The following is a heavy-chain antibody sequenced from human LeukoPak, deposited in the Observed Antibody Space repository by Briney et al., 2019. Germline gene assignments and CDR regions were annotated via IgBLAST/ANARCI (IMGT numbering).Heavy chain of an antibody. J-gene: IGHJ4*02. CDR2: INPNSGGT. V-gene: IGHV1-2*02. Sequence: ASVKVSCKASGYTFTGYYMHWVRQAPGQGLEWMGWINPNSGGTNYAQKFQGRVTMTRDTSISTAYMELSRLRSDDTAVYYCARDMAAYKRRGASLHTSNPLGYWGQGTLVTVSS. D-gene: IGHD1-14*01. CDR3: ARDMAAYKRRGASLHTSNPLGY. CDR1: GYTFTGYY.